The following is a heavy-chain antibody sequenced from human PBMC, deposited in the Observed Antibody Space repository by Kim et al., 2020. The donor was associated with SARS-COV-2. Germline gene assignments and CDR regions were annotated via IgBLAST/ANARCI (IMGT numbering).Heavy chain of an antibody. CDR1: GFTFSSYA. Sequence: GGSLRLSCAASGFTFSSYAMHWVRQAPGKGLEWISFINRNSDPIYYADSVEGRFTISRDNAMSSLYLHMSSLSDDDTATYYCAREDSSSCPFHDWGQGTL. CDR3: AREDSSSCPFHD. V-gene: IGHV3-48*02. CDR2: INRNSDPI. J-gene: IGHJ4*02. D-gene: IGHD2-2*01.